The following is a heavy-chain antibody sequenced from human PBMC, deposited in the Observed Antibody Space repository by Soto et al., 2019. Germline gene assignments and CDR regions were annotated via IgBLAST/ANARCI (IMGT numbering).Heavy chain of an antibody. V-gene: IGHV5-51*01. Sequence: ESLKISCKGSGYSFTSYWIGWVRQMPGKGLEWMGIIYPGDSDTRYSPSFQGQVTISADKSISTDYLQWSSLKASDTAMYYCERPGDYDSSDYYEPYYFDYWGQGTMVTVSS. CDR2: IYPGDSDT. CDR1: GYSFTSYW. D-gene: IGHD3-22*01. J-gene: IGHJ4*02. CDR3: ERPGDYDSSDYYEPYYFDY.